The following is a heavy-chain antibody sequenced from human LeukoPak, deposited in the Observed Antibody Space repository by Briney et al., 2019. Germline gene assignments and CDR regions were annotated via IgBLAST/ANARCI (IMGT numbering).Heavy chain of an antibody. Sequence: ASVKVSCKASGYTFTSYDINWVRQATGQGVEWMGWMNPNSGNTGYAQKFQGRVTITRNTSISTAYMELSSLRSEDTAVYYCASGPDAASAFDIWGQGTLVTVSS. J-gene: IGHJ3*02. V-gene: IGHV1-8*03. CDR2: MNPNSGNT. CDR3: ASGPDAASAFDI. CDR1: GYTFTSYD. D-gene: IGHD2-15*01.